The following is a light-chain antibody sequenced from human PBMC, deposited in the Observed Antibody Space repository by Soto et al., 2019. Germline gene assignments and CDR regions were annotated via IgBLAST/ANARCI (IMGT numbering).Light chain of an antibody. J-gene: IGKJ4*01. CDR2: GSS. V-gene: IGKV3-20*01. CDR1: QSFNNNY. Sequence: VLTQSPGTLSLSPGERATLSCRASQSFNNNYLVWYQQKSGQAPRHLIYGSSSRATGIPDRFSGSGSGTDCTLTTSRLEPAEFAVSYCQQYGSSSRTFGGGTKVEIK. CDR3: QQYGSSSRT.